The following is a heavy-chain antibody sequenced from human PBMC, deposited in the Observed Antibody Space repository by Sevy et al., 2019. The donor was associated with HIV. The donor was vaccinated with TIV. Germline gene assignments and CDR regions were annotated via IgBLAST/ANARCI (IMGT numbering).Heavy chain of an antibody. CDR3: TTGGSILQH. CDR2: IKSRTEGGTP. CDR1: GFTFSNVW. Sequence: GGSLRLSCAASGFTFSNVWMSWVRQAPGKGLERVGHIKSRTEGGTPDYAAPVKGRFNIPRDDSKSTLYLQMNSLKTEDTAVYYCTTGGSILQHWGQGTLVTVSS. J-gene: IGHJ4*02. V-gene: IGHV3-15*01. D-gene: IGHD2-21*01.